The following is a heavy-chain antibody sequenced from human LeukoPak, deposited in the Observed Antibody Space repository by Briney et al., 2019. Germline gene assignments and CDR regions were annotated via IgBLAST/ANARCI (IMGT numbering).Heavy chain of an antibody. J-gene: IGHJ4*02. Sequence: GGSLRLSCEASGFLVSSKYMSWVRQAPGKGLEWVSVIYSGGSTYYADSVKGRFTISRDNSKNTVYLQMNSLRAEDTAVYYCVRVDEYGDYPYYFDSWGQGTLVTVSS. D-gene: IGHD4-17*01. CDR3: VRVDEYGDYPYYFDS. CDR2: IYSGGST. V-gene: IGHV3-66*01. CDR1: GFLVSSKY.